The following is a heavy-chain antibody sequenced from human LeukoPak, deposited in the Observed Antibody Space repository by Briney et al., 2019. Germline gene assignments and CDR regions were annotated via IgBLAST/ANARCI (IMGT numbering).Heavy chain of an antibody. CDR1: GGSISSYY. Sequence: SETLSLTCTVSGGSISSYYWSWIRQPPGKGLEWIGYIYYSGSTYYNPSLKSRVTISVDTSKNQFSLKLSSVTAADTAVYYCARDLVTIFGARGFDYWGQGTLVTVSS. V-gene: IGHV4-59*12. CDR2: IYYSGST. D-gene: IGHD3-3*01. CDR3: ARDLVTIFGARGFDY. J-gene: IGHJ4*02.